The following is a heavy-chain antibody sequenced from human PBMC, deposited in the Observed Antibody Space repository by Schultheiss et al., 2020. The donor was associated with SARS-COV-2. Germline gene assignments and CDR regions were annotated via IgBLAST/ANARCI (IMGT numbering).Heavy chain of an antibody. CDR3: ARERYYGDYGLIDH. Sequence: SETLSLTCTVSGGSISSYYWNWIRQHPGKGLEWIGYIYYSGSTYYNPSLKSRVTMSLDTSKNQVSLQLSSVTAADTAVYYCARERYYGDYGLIDHWGQGTLVTVSS. J-gene: IGHJ4*02. CDR2: IYYSGST. D-gene: IGHD2-21*01. CDR1: GGSISSYY. V-gene: IGHV4-59*06.